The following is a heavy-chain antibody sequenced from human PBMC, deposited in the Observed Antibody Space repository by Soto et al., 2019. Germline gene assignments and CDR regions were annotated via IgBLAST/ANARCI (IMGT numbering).Heavy chain of an antibody. CDR3: AGGKYYDFWSGYYTDYYYGMDV. Sequence: PSETLSLTCTVSGGSISSYYWSWIRQPPGKGLEWIGYIYYSGSTNYNPSLKSRVTISVDTSKNQFSLKLSSVTAADTAVYYCAGGKYYDFWSGYYTDYYYGMDVWGRGTTVTVSS. CDR1: GGSISSYY. CDR2: IYYSGST. V-gene: IGHV4-59*01. D-gene: IGHD3-3*01. J-gene: IGHJ6*02.